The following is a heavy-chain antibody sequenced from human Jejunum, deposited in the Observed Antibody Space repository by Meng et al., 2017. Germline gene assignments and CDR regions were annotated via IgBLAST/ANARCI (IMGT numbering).Heavy chain of an antibody. J-gene: IGHJ3*02. D-gene: IGHD2-15*01. CDR2: IKRRIDGETT. CDR1: GLSFSDVW. Sequence: GESPKTSRAASGLSFSDVWTTRVRQASGKGLEWVGRIKRRIDGETTDYAAPVRGRFTISRDDSKNTLFLHINSPKTEDTGVYFCTTGDCSGGSCHAFDIWGQGTVVTVSS. CDR3: TTGDCSGGSCHAFDI. V-gene: IGHV3-15*01.